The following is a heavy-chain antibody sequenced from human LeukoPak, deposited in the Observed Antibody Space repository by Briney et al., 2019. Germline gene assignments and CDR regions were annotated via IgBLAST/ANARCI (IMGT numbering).Heavy chain of an antibody. V-gene: IGHV4-59*01. CDR2: IYNSGST. Sequence: WETLSLTCTVSGGSISTYYWSWIRQPPGKGLEWIGYIYNSGSTNYNPSLKSRVTISVDTSKNKFSLKLSSVTAADTAVYYCARGGYSYGYDDDFDYWGQGTLVTVSS. CDR1: GGSISTYY. J-gene: IGHJ4*02. CDR3: ARGGYSYGYDDDFDY. D-gene: IGHD5-18*01.